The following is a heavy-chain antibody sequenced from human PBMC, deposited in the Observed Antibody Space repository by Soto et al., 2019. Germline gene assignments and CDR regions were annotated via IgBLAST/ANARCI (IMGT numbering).Heavy chain of an antibody. Sequence: SVKVSCKASGGTFSSYAISWVRQAPGQGLEWMGGIIPIFGTANYAQKFQGRVTITADESTSTAYMELSSLRSEDTAGYYCARNRRDGYDSDAFDIWGQGTMVTVSS. D-gene: IGHD5-12*01. J-gene: IGHJ3*02. CDR1: GGTFSSYA. V-gene: IGHV1-69*13. CDR2: IIPIFGTA. CDR3: ARNRRDGYDSDAFDI.